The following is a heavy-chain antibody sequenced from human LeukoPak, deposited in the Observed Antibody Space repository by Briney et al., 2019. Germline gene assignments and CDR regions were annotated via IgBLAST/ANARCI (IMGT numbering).Heavy chain of an antibody. J-gene: IGHJ4*02. CDR3: ARNYDFWSGYYYAY. CDR1: GYTFNNYA. Sequence: GASVKVSCKASGYTFNNYAIHWVRQAPGQRLEWMGWINAGNGNTRYSQKFQGRVTITRDTFGTTVYMELSSLTSEDTAVYYCARNYDFWSGYYYAYWGQGTLVTVSS. D-gene: IGHD3-3*01. CDR2: INAGNGNT. V-gene: IGHV1-3*01.